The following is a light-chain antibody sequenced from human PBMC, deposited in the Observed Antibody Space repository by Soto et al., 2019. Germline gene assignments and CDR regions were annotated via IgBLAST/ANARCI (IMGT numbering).Light chain of an antibody. V-gene: IGKV3-20*01. Sequence: EIVLTQSPGTLSLSPGERATLSCWASQSVTRSYLAWYQQKPGQAPRLLIHGASSRATGIPDRYSGSGSGADFTLTISSLEPEDFAVYYCQQYGSSPWTFGQGTKVEIK. CDR3: QQYGSSPWT. J-gene: IGKJ1*01. CDR1: QSVTRSY. CDR2: GAS.